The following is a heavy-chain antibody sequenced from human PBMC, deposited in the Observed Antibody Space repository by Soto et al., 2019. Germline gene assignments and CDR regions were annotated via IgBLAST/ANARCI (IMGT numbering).Heavy chain of an antibody. Sequence: PSETLSLTCTASGGSISSYYWSWIRQPPGKGLEWIGYIYSSGTTNYNPSLKSRVSISVHTSKNQVSLKLSSVTVADTAVYYCARSYTTTWTSWGPWGQGTLVTVSS. CDR1: GGSISSYY. V-gene: IGHV4-59*01. CDR3: ARSYTTTWTSWGP. J-gene: IGHJ5*02. CDR2: IYSSGTT. D-gene: IGHD2-2*01.